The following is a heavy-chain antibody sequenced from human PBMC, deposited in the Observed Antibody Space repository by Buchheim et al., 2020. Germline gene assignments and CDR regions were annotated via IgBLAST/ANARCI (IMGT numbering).Heavy chain of an antibody. CDR3: ATRALSGDCSSTSCYPDFDY. D-gene: IGHD2-2*01. CDR1: GGSFSGYY. CDR2: INHSGST. J-gene: IGHJ4*02. Sequence: QVQLQQWGAGLLKPSETLSLTCAVYGGSFSGYYWSWIRQPPGKGLEWIGEINHSGSTNYNPSLKSRVTISVDTYQHQFSLKLSSVTAADTAVYYCATRALSGDCSSTSCYPDFDYWGQGTL. V-gene: IGHV4-34*01.